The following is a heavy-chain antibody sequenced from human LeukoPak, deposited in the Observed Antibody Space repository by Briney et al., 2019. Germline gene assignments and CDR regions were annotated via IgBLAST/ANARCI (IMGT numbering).Heavy chain of an antibody. CDR1: GFTLDDYA. J-gene: IGHJ4*02. Sequence: GGSLRLSCAASGFTLDDYAMHWVRQAPGKGLEWVSLISWDGAWTYYTDSVKGRFTVSRDNSKNSLYLQMNSLRNEDTALYYCARDRVDDYFFFDFWGQGTLVTVSS. V-gene: IGHV3-43*01. CDR3: ARDRVDDYFFFDF. D-gene: IGHD2/OR15-2a*01. CDR2: ISWDGAWT.